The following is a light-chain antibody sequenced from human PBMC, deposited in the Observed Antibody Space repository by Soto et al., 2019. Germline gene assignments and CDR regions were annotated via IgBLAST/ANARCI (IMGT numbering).Light chain of an antibody. CDR2: WAS. J-gene: IGKJ4*01. CDR1: HSVLFTSNNKNY. Sequence: DIVMTQSPDSLAVSLGERAAIDCESSHSVLFTSNNKNYLAWYQQKPGQPPKLLLSWASARESGVPERFSGSGSGTLFTLSISSLQAEDVAVYYCQQYYTLPLTFGGGTKVDIK. CDR3: QQYYTLPLT. V-gene: IGKV4-1*01.